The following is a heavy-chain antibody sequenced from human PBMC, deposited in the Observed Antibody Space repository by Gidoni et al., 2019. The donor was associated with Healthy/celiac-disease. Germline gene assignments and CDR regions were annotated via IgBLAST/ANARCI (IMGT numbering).Heavy chain of an antibody. CDR1: GGTVSSYA. Sequence: QVQLVQSGAEVKKPGSSVKVSCMATGGTVSSYAISWVRQAPGQGLEWMGGIIPIFGTANYAQKFQGRVTITADESTSTAYMELSSLRSEDTAVYYCAVVPAAVPYYFDYWGQGTLVTVSS. CDR2: IIPIFGTA. D-gene: IGHD2-2*01. J-gene: IGHJ4*02. CDR3: AVVPAAVPYYFDY. V-gene: IGHV1-69*01.